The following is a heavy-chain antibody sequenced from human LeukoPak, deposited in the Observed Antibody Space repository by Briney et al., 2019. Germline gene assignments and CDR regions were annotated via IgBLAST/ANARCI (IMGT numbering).Heavy chain of an antibody. D-gene: IGHD6-19*01. V-gene: IGHV4-31*03. CDR1: GGSIGSGGYY. CDR3: ARGPSISVSGTAFDY. J-gene: IGHJ4*02. CDR2: IYYSGST. Sequence: SETLSLTCTVSGGSIGSGGYYWSWIRPHPGKGLEWIGYIYYSGSTYYNPSLKSRVTMSVDTSKNQFSLNLSSVTAADTAVYYCARGPSISVSGTAFDYWGQGTLVTVSS.